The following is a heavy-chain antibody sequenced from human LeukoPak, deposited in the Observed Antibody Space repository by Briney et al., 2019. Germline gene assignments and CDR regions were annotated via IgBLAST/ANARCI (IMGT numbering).Heavy chain of an antibody. V-gene: IGHV4-34*01. J-gene: IGHJ3*02. CDR3: ARGRYCSSTSCFPIRGDDSFDI. Sequence: SETLSLPCAVYGRSFSGYYWSWIRQPPGKGLEWIGEINHSGSTNYNPSLKSRVTISVDTSKNQFSLKLSSVTAADTAVYYCARGRYCSSTSCFPIRGDDSFDIWGQGTMVTVSS. CDR1: GRSFSGYY. CDR2: INHSGST. D-gene: IGHD2-2*01.